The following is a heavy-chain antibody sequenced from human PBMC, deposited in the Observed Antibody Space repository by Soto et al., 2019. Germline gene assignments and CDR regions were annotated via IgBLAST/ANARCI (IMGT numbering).Heavy chain of an antibody. J-gene: IGHJ6*02. Sequence: SETLSLTCAVYGGSFSGYYWSWIRQPPGKGLEWIGEINHSGSTNYNPSLKSRVTISVDTSKNQFSLKLSSVTAADTAVYYCARGVYYDILTGYYDYGMDVWGQGTTVTSP. CDR2: INHSGST. D-gene: IGHD3-9*01. CDR1: GGSFSGYY. CDR3: ARGVYYDILTGYYDYGMDV. V-gene: IGHV4-34*01.